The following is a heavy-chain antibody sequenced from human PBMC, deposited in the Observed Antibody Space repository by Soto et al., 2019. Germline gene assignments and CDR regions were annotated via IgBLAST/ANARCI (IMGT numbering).Heavy chain of an antibody. Sequence: GASVKVSCKASGYTFTGYAMHWVRRAPGQRLEWMGWINAGNGNTKYSQKFQGRVTITRDTSASTAYMELSSLRSEDTAVYYRARAVAVPADFDYWGQGTLVTVSS. J-gene: IGHJ4*02. CDR3: ARAVAVPADFDY. V-gene: IGHV1-3*01. CDR2: INAGNGNT. CDR1: GYTFTGYA. D-gene: IGHD6-19*01.